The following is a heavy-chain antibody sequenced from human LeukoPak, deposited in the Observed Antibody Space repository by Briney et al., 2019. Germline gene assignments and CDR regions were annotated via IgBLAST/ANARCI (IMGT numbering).Heavy chain of an antibody. CDR1: GGSISSYY. V-gene: IGHV4-59*01. CDR3: ARAYGLDAFDI. D-gene: IGHD4-17*01. Sequence: ETLSLTCTVSGGSISSYYWSWIRQPPGKGLEWIGYIYYSGSTNYNPSLKSRVTISVDTSKNQFSLKLSSVTAADTAVYYCARAYGLDAFDIWGQGTIVPVSS. CDR2: IYYSGST. J-gene: IGHJ3*02.